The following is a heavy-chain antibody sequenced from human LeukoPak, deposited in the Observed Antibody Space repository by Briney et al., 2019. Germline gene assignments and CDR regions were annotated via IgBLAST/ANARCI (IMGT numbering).Heavy chain of an antibody. CDR1: GFSFGTYW. V-gene: IGHV3-7*01. CDR2: INQDASVR. Sequence: GGSLRLSCAASGFSFGTYWVSWVRQTPEKGLEFVANINQDASVRNYMDSLKGRCTISRDNAKKSVYLEINSLRADDTAVYYCARDPGSSSFDLWGQGALVTVSS. CDR3: ARDPGSSSFDL. D-gene: IGHD6-13*01. J-gene: IGHJ4*02.